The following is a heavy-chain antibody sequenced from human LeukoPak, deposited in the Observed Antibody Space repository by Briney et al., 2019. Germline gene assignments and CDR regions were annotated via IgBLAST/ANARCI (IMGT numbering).Heavy chain of an antibody. J-gene: IGHJ4*02. CDR2: IGTSSTTI. D-gene: IGHD3-22*01. CDR1: GFTFSSYT. Sequence: GGSLRLSCAASGFTFSSYTMNWVRQPPGKGLEWVSNIGTSSTTIYYADSVKGRFTISRDNSKNTLYLQMNSLRAEDTAVYYCAKDDGGGYYHPYYFDYWGQGTLVTVSS. V-gene: IGHV3-48*01. CDR3: AKDDGGGYYHPYYFDY.